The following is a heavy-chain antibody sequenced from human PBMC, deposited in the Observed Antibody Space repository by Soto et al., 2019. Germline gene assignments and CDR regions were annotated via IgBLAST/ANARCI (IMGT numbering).Heavy chain of an antibody. CDR1: GFTFGDYA. CDR3: TRDRDYYDSSGSPHPYYYYGMDV. J-gene: IGHJ6*02. V-gene: IGHV3-49*04. Sequence: LRLSCTASGFTFGDYAMSWVRQAPGKGLEWVVFIRSKAYGGTTEYAASVKGRFTISRDDSKSIAYLQMNSLKTEDTAVYYCTRDRDYYDSSGSPHPYYYYGMDVWGQGTTVTVSS. CDR2: IRSKAYGGTT. D-gene: IGHD3-22*01.